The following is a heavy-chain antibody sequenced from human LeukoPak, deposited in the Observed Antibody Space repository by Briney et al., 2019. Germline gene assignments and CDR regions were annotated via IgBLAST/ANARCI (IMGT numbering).Heavy chain of an antibody. CDR1: GFTFGDYA. V-gene: IGHV3-49*04. J-gene: IGHJ4*02. CDR2: IRSKAYGGTT. D-gene: IGHD3-3*01. Sequence: PGGSLRLSCTASGFTFGDYAMSWVRQAPGKGLEWVGFIRSKAYGGTTEYAASVKGRFTISRDDSKSIAYLQMNSLKTEDTAVYYCTRGIEEHYDFWSGFPNAPDWGQGTLVTVSS. CDR3: TRGIEEHYDFWSGFPNAPD.